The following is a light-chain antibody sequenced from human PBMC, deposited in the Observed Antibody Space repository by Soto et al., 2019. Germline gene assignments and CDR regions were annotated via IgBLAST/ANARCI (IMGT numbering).Light chain of an antibody. V-gene: IGLV2-14*01. J-gene: IGLJ3*02. CDR2: EVS. CDR1: SSDVGGYNY. Sequence: QSALTQPASVSGSPGQSITISCTGTSSDVGGYNYVSWYQQHPGKAPKLMIYEVSNRPSGVSNRFSGSKSGTSATLGITGLQTGDEADYYCGAWDGSLSVGVFGGGTKLTVL. CDR3: GAWDGSLSVGV.